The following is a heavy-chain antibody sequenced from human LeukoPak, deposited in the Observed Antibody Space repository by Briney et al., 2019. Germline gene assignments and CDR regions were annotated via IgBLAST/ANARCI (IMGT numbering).Heavy chain of an antibody. CDR1: GGSISSYY. CDR2: IYYSGST. Sequence: SETLSLTCTVSGGSISSYYWSWIRQPPGKGLEWIGYIYYSGSTNYNPSLKSRVTISVDTSKNQFSLKLSSVTAEDTAVYYCATGTTFFNYWGQGTLVTVSS. V-gene: IGHV4-59*01. J-gene: IGHJ4*02. D-gene: IGHD1-7*01. CDR3: ATGTTFFNY.